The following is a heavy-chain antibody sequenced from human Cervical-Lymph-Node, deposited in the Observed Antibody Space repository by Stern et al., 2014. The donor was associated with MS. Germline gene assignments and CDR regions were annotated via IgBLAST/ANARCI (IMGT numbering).Heavy chain of an antibody. CDR2: IIPIFETA. D-gene: IGHD6-13*01. CDR3: ASGTRSSWYFDF. V-gene: IGHV1-69*12. CDR1: GGTFSSDA. J-gene: IGHJ4*02. Sequence: VQLVQSGAEVKKPGSSMKVSCKASGGTFSSDAIGWVRQAPGQGLEWMGGIIPIFETANYAQKFQGRGTITADQSTKTAYLELSSLTSGDTAMYFCASGTRSSWYFDFWGQGTLVTVST.